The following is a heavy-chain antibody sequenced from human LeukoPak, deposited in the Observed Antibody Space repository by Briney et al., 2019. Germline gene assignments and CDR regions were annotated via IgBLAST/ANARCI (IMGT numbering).Heavy chain of an antibody. J-gene: IGHJ3*01. Sequence: GASVNVSCKASGYTFTSYGISWVRQAPGQGLERMGWSSGYNDNTNYAQKFQGRVTMTTDTSTSTAYMELRSLRSDDTAVYYCARDKLNPVYLRNWGQGTMVTVSS. V-gene: IGHV1-18*01. D-gene: IGHD5/OR15-5a*01. CDR1: GYTFTSYG. CDR2: SSGYNDNT. CDR3: ARDKLNPVYLRN.